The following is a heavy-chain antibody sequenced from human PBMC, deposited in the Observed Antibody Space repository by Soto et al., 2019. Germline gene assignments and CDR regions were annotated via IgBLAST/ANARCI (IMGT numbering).Heavy chain of an antibody. J-gene: IGHJ4*02. CDR3: ARAVAGVSDY. D-gene: IGHD6-19*01. V-gene: IGHV3-48*01. Sequence: EVQLVASGGGLVRPGGSLRLSCAATGFTFSTYSMNWVRQAPGKGLEWVSYISSSSGTIKYADSLKGRFTISRDNADNSLYLQINSLGAEDTAVYYCARAVAGVSDYWGQGTLVTVSS. CDR2: ISSSSGTI. CDR1: GFTFSTYS.